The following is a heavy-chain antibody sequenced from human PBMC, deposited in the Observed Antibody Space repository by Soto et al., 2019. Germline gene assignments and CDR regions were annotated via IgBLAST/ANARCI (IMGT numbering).Heavy chain of an antibody. V-gene: IGHV1-46*03. CDR3: ASGDYYDSSAEPFDY. Sequence: QVQLVQSGAEVKKPGASVKVSCKASGYTFTSYYMHWVRQAPGQGLEWMGIINPSGGSTSYAQKFQGRVTMTRDTATSTVYMELSSLRSEDTAVYYCASGDYYDSSAEPFDYWGQGTLVTVSS. D-gene: IGHD3-22*01. CDR1: GYTFTSYY. CDR2: INPSGGST. J-gene: IGHJ4*02.